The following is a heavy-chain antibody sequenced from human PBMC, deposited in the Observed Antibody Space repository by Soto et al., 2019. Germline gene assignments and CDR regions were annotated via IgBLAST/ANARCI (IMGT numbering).Heavy chain of an antibody. V-gene: IGHV1-69*12. J-gene: IGHJ6*02. Sequence: QVQLVQSGAEVKKPGSSVKVSCKASGGTFSSYAISWVRQAPGQGLEWMGGIIPIFGTADYAQKFQGRVTITADESTRTAYMELSSLTSEDTAVYYWARYPTDYYYYGMDVWGQGTTVTVSS. D-gene: IGHD1-1*01. CDR2: IIPIFGTA. CDR1: GGTFSSYA. CDR3: ARYPTDYYYYGMDV.